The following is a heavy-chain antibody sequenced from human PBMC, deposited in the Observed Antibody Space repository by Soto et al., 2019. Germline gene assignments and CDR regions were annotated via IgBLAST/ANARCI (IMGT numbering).Heavy chain of an antibody. CDR2: IDPSDSYT. J-gene: IGHJ3*02. CDR1: GYSFSSYW. V-gene: IGHV5-10-1*01. CDR3: ARSTFPSYDDSSGPEGDAFES. D-gene: IGHD3-22*01. Sequence: GESLKISCKGSGYSFSSYWISGVRQMPGKGLEWMGRIDPSDSYTNYSPSFQGHVTISADKSISTAYLQWSSLKASDTAMYYCARSTFPSYDDSSGPEGDAFESWGQGTTVTVS.